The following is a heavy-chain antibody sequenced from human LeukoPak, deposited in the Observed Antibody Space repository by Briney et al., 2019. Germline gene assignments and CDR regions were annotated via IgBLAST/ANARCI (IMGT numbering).Heavy chain of an antibody. CDR3: ARHSWRWELFY. CDR2: IYYGGNT. Sequence: SETLSLTCAVYGGSFSGYYGSWIRHPPGKGLECSGSIYYGGNTYYNPSLKSRVTISVDASKKRFSLKLSSVSAADTSIYYCARHSWRWELFYWGQGTLVTVSS. CDR1: GGSFSGYY. V-gene: IGHV4-34*01. J-gene: IGHJ4*02. D-gene: IGHD3-10*01.